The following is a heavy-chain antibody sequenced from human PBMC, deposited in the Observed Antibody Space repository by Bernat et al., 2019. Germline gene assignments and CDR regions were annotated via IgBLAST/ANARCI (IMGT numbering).Heavy chain of an antibody. J-gene: IGHJ4*02. CDR1: GFTFSSYA. V-gene: IGHV3-66*01. D-gene: IGHD4-17*01. CDR2: IYSGGHT. Sequence: EVQLLESGGGLVQPGGSLRLSCAASGFTFSSYAMSWVRQAPGKGQEWVSVIYSGGHTYYADSVKGRFTISRDNFKNTLDLQMNSLRAEDTAVYYCARGLYGDPFYWGQGTLVTVSS. CDR3: ARGLYGDPFY.